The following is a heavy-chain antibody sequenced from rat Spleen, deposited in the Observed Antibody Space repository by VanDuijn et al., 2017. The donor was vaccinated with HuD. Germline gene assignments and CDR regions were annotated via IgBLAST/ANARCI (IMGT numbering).Heavy chain of an antibody. V-gene: IGHV5-46*01. CDR2: ISTSGGRT. Sequence: EVQLVESGGGLVQPGRSMKLSCAASGFTFSTFPMAWVRQAPTKGLEWVATISTSGGRTYYRDSVKGRFTISRDNAKSILYLQMNSLRSEDTATYYCTREETLYWGQGVMVTVSS. D-gene: IGHD3-4*01. J-gene: IGHJ2*01. CDR1: GFTFSTFP. CDR3: TREETLY.